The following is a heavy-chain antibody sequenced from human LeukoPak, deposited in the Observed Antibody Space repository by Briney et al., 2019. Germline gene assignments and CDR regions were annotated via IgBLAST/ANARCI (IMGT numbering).Heavy chain of an antibody. CDR1: GFTFSPYW. CDR3: AKDLYNSNSFYTLFDY. D-gene: IGHD3-22*01. Sequence: PGGSLRLSCAASGFTFSPYWMHWVRQVPNQGLMWVSRVNSDETISEYVDSVNGRFTISRDNAKNTLYLQMNRLRPEDTAVYYCAKDLYNSNSFYTLFDYWGQGTLVTVSS. J-gene: IGHJ4*02. CDR2: VNSDETIS. V-gene: IGHV3-74*01.